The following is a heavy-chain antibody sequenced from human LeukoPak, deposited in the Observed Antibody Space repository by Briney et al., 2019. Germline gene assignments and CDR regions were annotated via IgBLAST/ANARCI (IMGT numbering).Heavy chain of an antibody. Sequence: SETLSLTCTVSGGSISSSSYYWGWIRQPPGKGLQWIGSIHHSGSTYYNPSLKSRVTISVDTSKNQLSLKLSSVTVADTAVYYCARTSSSGLVGGYYFDYWGQGTLVTVSS. CDR2: IHHSGST. V-gene: IGHV4-39*07. CDR1: GGSISSSSYY. J-gene: IGHJ4*02. D-gene: IGHD6-19*01. CDR3: ARTSSSGLVGGYYFDY.